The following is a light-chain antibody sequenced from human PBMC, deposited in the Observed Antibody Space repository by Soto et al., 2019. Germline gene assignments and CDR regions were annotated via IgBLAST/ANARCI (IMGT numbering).Light chain of an antibody. Sequence: QSALTQPASVSGSPGQSITIPCTGTSSDVGGYNFVSWYQQHPGKVPKLMIFDVNRRPSGVSDRFSGSKSGNTASLTISGLQAEDEGDYYCCSYTSSSTHVFGSGTKVTVL. J-gene: IGLJ1*01. CDR3: CSYTSSSTHV. CDR1: SSDVGGYNF. V-gene: IGLV2-14*03. CDR2: DVN.